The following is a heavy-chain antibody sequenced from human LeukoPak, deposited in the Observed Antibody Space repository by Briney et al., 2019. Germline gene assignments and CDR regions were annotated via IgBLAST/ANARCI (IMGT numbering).Heavy chain of an antibody. CDR3: ARAYYSGGYYYYYMDV. D-gene: IGHD3-10*01. J-gene: IGHJ6*03. CDR2: IIPILGIA. Sequence: GSSVKVSCKASGGTFSSYTISWVRQAPGQGLEWMGRIIPILGIANYAQKFQGRVTITADKSTSTAYMELSSLRSEDTAVYYCARAYYSGGYYYYYMDVWGKGTTVTVS. V-gene: IGHV1-69*02. CDR1: GGTFSSYT.